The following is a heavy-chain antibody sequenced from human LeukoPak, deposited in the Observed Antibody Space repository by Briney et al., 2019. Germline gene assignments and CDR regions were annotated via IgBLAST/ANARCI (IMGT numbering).Heavy chain of an antibody. Sequence: ASVKVSCKASGYTFTSYDINWVRQATGQGLEWMGWMNPNSGNTGYAQKFQGRVTMTRNTSISTAYMELSSLRSEDTAVYYCAREGTGDQDYYYYGMDVWGQETTVTVSS. CDR2: MNPNSGNT. V-gene: IGHV1-8*01. J-gene: IGHJ6*02. CDR3: AREGTGDQDYYYYGMDV. D-gene: IGHD7-27*01. CDR1: GYTFTSYD.